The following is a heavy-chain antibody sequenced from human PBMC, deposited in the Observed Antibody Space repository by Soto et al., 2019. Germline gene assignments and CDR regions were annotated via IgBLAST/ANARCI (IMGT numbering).Heavy chain of an antibody. J-gene: IGHJ4*02. CDR3: ATSQKGYNWNYFDH. V-gene: IGHV4-39*01. CDR1: GGSISGSYYY. CDR2: VFYTGFT. D-gene: IGHD1-20*01. Sequence: SETLSLTCAVSGGSISGSYYYWAWLRQSPGKGPEWIGSVFYTGFTSYNPSLESRVSVSVDTSKSQFSLKLSAVTAADTAVYYCATSQKGYNWNYFDHWGQGALVTVSS.